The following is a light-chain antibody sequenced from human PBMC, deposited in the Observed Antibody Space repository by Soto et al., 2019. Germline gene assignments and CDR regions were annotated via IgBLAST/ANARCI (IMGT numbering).Light chain of an antibody. Sequence: DIQVTQSPSSLSASVGDTVTITCRASQDIRIYLAWFQQKPGKAPKSLISAASTLQSGVTSRFSGSGSGTGFTLTINSLQPEDFATYYCQQYHSYPLTFGGGTKVEI. CDR2: AAS. V-gene: IGKV1-16*01. CDR3: QQYHSYPLT. CDR1: QDIRIY. J-gene: IGKJ4*01.